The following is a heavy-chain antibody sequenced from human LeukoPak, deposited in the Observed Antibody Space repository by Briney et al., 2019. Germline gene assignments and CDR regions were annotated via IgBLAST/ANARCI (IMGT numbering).Heavy chain of an antibody. D-gene: IGHD1-1*01. V-gene: IGHV4-30-2*01. CDR2: IYHSGST. CDR1: GGSISSGGYY. CDR3: ARVRLQLERRAYYYYYMDV. J-gene: IGHJ6*03. Sequence: PSETLSLTCTVSGGSISSGGYYWSWIRQPPGKGLEWIGYIYHSGSTYYNPSLESRVTISVDRSKNQFSLKLSSVTAADTAVYYCARVRLQLERRAYYYYYMDVWGKGTTVTVSS.